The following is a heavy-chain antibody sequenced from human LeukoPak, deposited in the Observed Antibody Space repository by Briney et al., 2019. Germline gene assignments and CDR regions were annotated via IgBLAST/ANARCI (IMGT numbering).Heavy chain of an antibody. CDR2: ISDSGRDT. Sequence: PEVSLRLSCAASGFTFSNYAMSWVRQAPGKGLEWVSAISDSGRDTYYADSVKGRFTISRDNSKNTLYLQMNSLRAEDAAVYYCAKRVPYSSSSVYFDYWGQGTLVTVSS. V-gene: IGHV3-23*01. J-gene: IGHJ4*02. CDR3: AKRVPYSSSSVYFDY. D-gene: IGHD6-6*01. CDR1: GFTFSNYA.